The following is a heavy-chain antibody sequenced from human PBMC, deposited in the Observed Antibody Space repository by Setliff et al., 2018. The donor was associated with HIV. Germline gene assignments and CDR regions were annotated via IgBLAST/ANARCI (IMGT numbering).Heavy chain of an antibody. CDR1: GYSISSSNW. CDR2: IYYSGSI. D-gene: IGHD3-10*01. CDR3: ATYADRESNRFDP. J-gene: IGHJ5*02. V-gene: IGHV4-28*05. Sequence: SETLSLTCAVSGYSISSSNWWGWIRQPPGKGLEWIGYIYYSGSIYYNPSLKSRVTISVDTSKNQFSLKLSSVTAADTAVYYCATYADRESNRFDPWGQGILVTVSS.